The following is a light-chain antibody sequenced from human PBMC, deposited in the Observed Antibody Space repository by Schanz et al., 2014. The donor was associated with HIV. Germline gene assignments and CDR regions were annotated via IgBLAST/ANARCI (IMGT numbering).Light chain of an antibody. J-gene: IGKJ2*01. V-gene: IGKV3-15*01. CDR1: QTVSNN. Sequence: EIVMTQSPGTLSVSPGERATLSCRASQTVSNNLAWYQQKPGQAPRLLIYGASTRVTGIPARFSGSGSGTEFTLTISSLQSEDFATYYCQQSYSTPHTFGQGTKLEIK. CDR2: GAS. CDR3: QQSYSTPHT.